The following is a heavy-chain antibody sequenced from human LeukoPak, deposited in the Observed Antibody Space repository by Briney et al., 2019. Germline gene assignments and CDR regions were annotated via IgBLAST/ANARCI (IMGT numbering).Heavy chain of an antibody. CDR2: ISSNGGST. J-gene: IGHJ5*02. CDR3: VKGITMVRGVVNWFDP. CDR1: GFTFSSYA. Sequence: GGSLRLSCSASGFTFSSYAMHWVRQAPGKGLEYVSAISSNGGSTYYADSVKGRFTISRDNSKNTLYLQMSSLRAEDTAVYYCVKGITMVRGVVNWFDPWGQGTLVTVSS. V-gene: IGHV3-64D*06. D-gene: IGHD3-10*01.